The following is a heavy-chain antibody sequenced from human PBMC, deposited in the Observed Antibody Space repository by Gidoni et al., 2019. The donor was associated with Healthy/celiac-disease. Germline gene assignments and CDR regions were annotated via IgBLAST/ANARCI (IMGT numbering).Heavy chain of an antibody. D-gene: IGHD3-22*01. CDR2: ISWNSGSI. V-gene: IGHV3-9*01. Sequence: EVQLVESGGGLVQPGRSLRLSCAASGFTFDDYAMHWVRQAPGKGLEWVSGISWNSGSIGYADSVKGRFTISRDNAKNSLYLQMNSLRAEDTALYYCAKGLYDSSGYDIWGQGTMVTVSS. J-gene: IGHJ3*02. CDR3: AKGLYDSSGYDI. CDR1: GFTFDDYA.